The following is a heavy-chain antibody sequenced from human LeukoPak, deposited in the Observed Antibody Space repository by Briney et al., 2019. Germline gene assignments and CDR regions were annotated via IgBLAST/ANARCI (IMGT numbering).Heavy chain of an antibody. Sequence: SETLSLTCTVSGGSIRSSSYNWGWIRQPPGKGLKWIGSIHYTGSTYYNPSLKSRVTISVDTSKNQFSLKLSSVTAADTAVYYCAREGTRWIQLLRPVPFDYWGQGTLVTVSS. CDR1: GGSIRSSSYN. J-gene: IGHJ4*02. V-gene: IGHV4-39*07. D-gene: IGHD5-18*01. CDR3: AREGTRWIQLLRPVPFDY. CDR2: IHYTGST.